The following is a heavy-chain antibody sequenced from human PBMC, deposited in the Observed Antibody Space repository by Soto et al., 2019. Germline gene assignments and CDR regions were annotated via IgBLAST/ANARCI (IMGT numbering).Heavy chain of an antibody. J-gene: IGHJ5*02. V-gene: IGHV4-34*01. CDR2: INHSGST. D-gene: IGHD6-6*01. CDR1: GGSFSGYY. Sequence: QVQLQQWGAGLLKPSETLSLTCAVYGGSFSGYYWSWIRQPPGKGLEWIGEINHSGSTNYNPSLKRRVTISVDTSKNQFSLKLSSVTAADTAVYYCARKRPYSSSSGWFDPWGQGTLVTVSS. CDR3: ARKRPYSSSSGWFDP.